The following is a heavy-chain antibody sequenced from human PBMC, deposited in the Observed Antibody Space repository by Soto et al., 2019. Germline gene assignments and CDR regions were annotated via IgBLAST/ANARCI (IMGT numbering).Heavy chain of an antibody. V-gene: IGHV3-23*01. CDR1: GFNFNNYA. CDR2: MSGAGGSI. D-gene: IGHD2-8*02. J-gene: IGHJ4*02. CDR3: ANNPFTCGSRPGFGYYLHD. Sequence: EVQLLESGGGVTPPGGSLRLSCVASGFNFNNYAMSWVRQAPGKGLEWVAAMSGAGGSIYYADSVKGRFTISGDHSKNTRFLPMSSLRADDTAVYYCANNPFTCGSRPGFGYYLHDWGQGTLVTVSS.